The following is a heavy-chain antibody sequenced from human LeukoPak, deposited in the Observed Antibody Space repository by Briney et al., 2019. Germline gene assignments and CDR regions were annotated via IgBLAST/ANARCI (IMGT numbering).Heavy chain of an antibody. J-gene: IGHJ6*02. CDR1: GGSFSGYY. CDR2: INHSGST. CDR3: ASSIFLPYYYGMDV. D-gene: IGHD3-3*01. V-gene: IGHV4-34*01. Sequence: SETLSLTCAVYGGSFSGYYWSWIRQPPGKGLGWIGEINHSGSTNYNPSLKSRVTISVDTSKNQFSLKLSSVTAADTAVYYCASSIFLPYYYGMDVWGQGTTVTVSS.